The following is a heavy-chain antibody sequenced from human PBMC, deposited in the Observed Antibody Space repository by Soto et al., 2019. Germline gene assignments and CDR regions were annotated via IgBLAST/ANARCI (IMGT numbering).Heavy chain of an antibody. V-gene: IGHV3-33*01. CDR1: GFTFSSYG. D-gene: IGHD2-2*01. CDR2: IWYDGSNK. J-gene: IGHJ6*03. Sequence: PGGSLRLSCAASGFTFSSYGMHWVRQAPGKGLEWVAVIWYDGSNKYYADSVKGRFTISRDNSKNTLYLQMNSLRAEDTAVYYCARDPLYCSSTSCYGGYYYYMDVWGKGTTVTVSS. CDR3: ARDPLYCSSTSCYGGYYYYMDV.